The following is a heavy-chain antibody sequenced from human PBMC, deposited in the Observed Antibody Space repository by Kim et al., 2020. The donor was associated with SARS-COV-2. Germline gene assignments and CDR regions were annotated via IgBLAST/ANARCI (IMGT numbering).Heavy chain of an antibody. J-gene: IGHJ4*01. CDR2: ISFDANDI. CDR3: ARDQWEFSSSSGFDY. D-gene: IGHD6-6*01. Sequence: GGSLRLSCVTSGFTFSTYGMHWVRQAPGKGLEWVASISFDANDINYADSVKGRFTISRDNSENTLHLQMNGLRTEDTAVYYCARDQWEFSSSSGFDYWG. CDR1: GFTFSTYG. V-gene: IGHV3-30*03.